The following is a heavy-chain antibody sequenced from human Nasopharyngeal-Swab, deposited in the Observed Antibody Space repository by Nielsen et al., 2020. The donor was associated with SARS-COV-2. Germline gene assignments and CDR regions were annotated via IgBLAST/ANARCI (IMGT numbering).Heavy chain of an antibody. D-gene: IGHD3-10*01. J-gene: IGHJ4*02. Sequence: GSLRLSCAVYGGSFSGYYWSWIRQPPGKGLEWIGEINHSGSTNYNPSLKSRVTISVDTSKNQFSLKLSSVTAADTAVYYCARGGFTYYYGSGSFYYWGQGTLVTVSS. CDR3: ARGGFTYYYGSGSFYY. CDR1: GGSFSGYY. CDR2: INHSGST. V-gene: IGHV4-34*01.